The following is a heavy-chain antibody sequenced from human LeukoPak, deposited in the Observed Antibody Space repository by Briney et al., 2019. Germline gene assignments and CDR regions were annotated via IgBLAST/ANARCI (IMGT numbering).Heavy chain of an antibody. D-gene: IGHD2-15*01. J-gene: IGHJ4*02. CDR3: ARGTGYGSGVSCYADY. CDR2: MNRISGNT. CDR1: GYTFTRYD. Sequence: ASLKGSCKASGYTFTRYDINCVRQATGQGLEWIGWMNRISGNTGYAPKFQGRVTMTRNTSISTAYMELSSRRSEDTAVYYCARGTGYGSGVSCYADYWGQGTLVTVSS. V-gene: IGHV1-8*01.